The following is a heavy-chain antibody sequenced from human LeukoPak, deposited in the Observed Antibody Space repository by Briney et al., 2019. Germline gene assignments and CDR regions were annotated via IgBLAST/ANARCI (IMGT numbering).Heavy chain of an antibody. CDR1: GFTFSSYA. Sequence: GGSLRLSCAASGFTFSSYAMSWVRQAPGKGLEWVSVIYSGGSTYYADSVKGRFTISRDNSKNTLYLQMNSLRAEDTAVYYCARGGSSSWPFDYWGQGTLVTVSS. V-gene: IGHV3-53*01. CDR2: IYSGGST. J-gene: IGHJ4*02. CDR3: ARGGSSSWPFDY. D-gene: IGHD6-13*01.